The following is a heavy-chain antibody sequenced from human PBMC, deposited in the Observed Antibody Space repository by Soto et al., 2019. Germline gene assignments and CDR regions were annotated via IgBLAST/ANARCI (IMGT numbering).Heavy chain of an antibody. D-gene: IGHD2-15*01. CDR2: MSYDGSHK. CDR3: AGDYSYPGGLDG. Sequence: GGSLRLSCAASGFTFSNFAMYWVRQAPGKGLEWVTVMSYDGSHKYYADSVKGRFTISRDNSKNTLYLQMNNLRAEDSAVYFFAGDYSYPGGLDGWGQGTTVTVSS. J-gene: IGHJ6*02. V-gene: IGHV3-30-3*01. CDR1: GFTFSNFA.